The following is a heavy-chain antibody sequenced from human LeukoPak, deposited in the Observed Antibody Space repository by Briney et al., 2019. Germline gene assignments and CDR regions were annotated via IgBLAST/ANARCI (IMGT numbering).Heavy chain of an antibody. CDR1: GGSISSSSYY. J-gene: IGHJ4*02. CDR3: ARGVRYSSGWYTY. CDR2: IYYSGST. V-gene: IGHV4-39*07. Sequence: PSETLSLTCTVSGGSISSSSYYWGWIRQPPGKGLEWIGSIYYSGSTYYNPSLKSRVTISVDTSKNQFSLKLSSVTAADTAVYYCARGVRYSSGWYTYWGQGTLVTVSS. D-gene: IGHD6-19*01.